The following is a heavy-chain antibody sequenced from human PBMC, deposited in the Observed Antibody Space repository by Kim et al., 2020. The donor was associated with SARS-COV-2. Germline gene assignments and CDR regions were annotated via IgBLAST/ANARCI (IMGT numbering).Heavy chain of an antibody. V-gene: IGHV3-23*01. D-gene: IGHD1-26*01. CDR3: AKTTVGATGYGMDV. J-gene: IGHJ6*02. Sequence: GGSLRLSCAASGFTFSSYAMSWVRQAPGKGLEWVSAISGSGGSTYYADSVKGRFTISRDNSKNTLYLQMNSLRAEDTAVYYCAKTTVGATGYGMDVWGQGTTVTVSS. CDR1: GFTFSSYA. CDR2: ISGSGGST.